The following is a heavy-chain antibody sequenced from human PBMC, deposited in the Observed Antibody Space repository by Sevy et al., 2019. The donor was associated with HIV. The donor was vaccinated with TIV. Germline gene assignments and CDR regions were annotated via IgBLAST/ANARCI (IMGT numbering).Heavy chain of an antibody. J-gene: IGHJ4*02. CDR3: AKDRESTPYYFDY. V-gene: IGHV3-23*01. D-gene: IGHD3-10*01. CDR2: ISGSGSST. Sequence: GGSLRLSCAASGFTFNTYAMSWVRQAPGKGLEWVSIISGSGSSTYYADSVKGRFTISRDNSKNTLYLQMNSLRAADTAVYYCAKDRESTPYYFDYWGQGILVTVSS. CDR1: GFTFNTYA.